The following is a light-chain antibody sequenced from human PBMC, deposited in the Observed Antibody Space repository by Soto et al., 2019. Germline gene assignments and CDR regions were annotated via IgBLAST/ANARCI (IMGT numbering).Light chain of an antibody. J-gene: IGKJ4*01. V-gene: IGKV3-15*01. CDR3: QQYNNWPPLT. Sequence: EIVMTQSPATLSVSPGERATLSCRASQSVRSNVAWYQQKPGQAPRLLIYGASTRATGIPARFSGSGSGTEFTLTISSLQSEDFAVYYCQQYNNWPPLTFGGGTQVEIK. CDR1: QSVRSN. CDR2: GAS.